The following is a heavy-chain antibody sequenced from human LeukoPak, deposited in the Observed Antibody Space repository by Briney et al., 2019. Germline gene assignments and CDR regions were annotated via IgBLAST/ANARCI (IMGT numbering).Heavy chain of an antibody. Sequence: PGGSLRLSCAASGFTLSNNWMHWVRQAPGKGLVWVSRINSDGSSTRYADSVKGRFTISRDNAKNTLYLQMNSLRAEDTAVYYCARELVVRAGDYFDYWGQGTLVVASS. J-gene: IGHJ4*02. CDR2: INSDGSST. D-gene: IGHD2-2*01. CDR1: GFTLSNNW. V-gene: IGHV3-74*01. CDR3: ARELVVRAGDYFDY.